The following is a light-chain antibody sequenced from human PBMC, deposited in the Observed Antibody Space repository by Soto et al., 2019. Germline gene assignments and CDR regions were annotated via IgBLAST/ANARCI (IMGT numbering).Light chain of an antibody. V-gene: IGLV1-44*01. CDR3: AAWDDSLNGLV. J-gene: IGLJ2*01. CDR1: NSNIGSNT. Sequence: QAVVPQPPSASGTPGQRVTISCSGSNSNIGSNTVNWYQQLPKTAPKLLIYSNNQRPSGVPDRFSGSKSGTSASLAISGLQSEDEADYYCAAWDDSLNGLVFGGGTKLTVL. CDR2: SNN.